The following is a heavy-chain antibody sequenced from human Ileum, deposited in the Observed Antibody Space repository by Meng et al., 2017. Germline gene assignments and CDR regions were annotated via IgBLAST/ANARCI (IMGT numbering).Heavy chain of an antibody. Sequence: GESLKISCAASGFTFSTYAMHWVRQAPGKGLEWMAVVSNDGSVEYYAESVKGRFTISRDNPKNTLNLQINSLRAEDTAVYYCAREKSRFGELELWGQGTLVTVSS. J-gene: IGHJ4*02. CDR1: GFTFSTYA. CDR3: AREKSRFGELEL. CDR2: VSNDGSVE. D-gene: IGHD3-10*01. V-gene: IGHV3-30*04.